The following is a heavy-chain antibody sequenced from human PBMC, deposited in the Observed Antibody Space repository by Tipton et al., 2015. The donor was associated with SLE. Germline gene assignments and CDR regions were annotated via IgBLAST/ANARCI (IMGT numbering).Heavy chain of an antibody. CDR3: ARGRDYYDSSGYLYDFDY. CDR2: INHSGTT. CDR1: GGSVSSGSYY. J-gene: IGHJ4*02. D-gene: IGHD3-22*01. V-gene: IGHV4-39*07. Sequence: GLVKPSETLSLTCTVSGGSVSSGSYYWSWIRQSPGKGLEWIGEINHSGTTYYNPSLKSRVTISVDTSKNQFSLKLSSVTAADTAVYYCARGRDYYDSSGYLYDFDYWGQGTLVTVSS.